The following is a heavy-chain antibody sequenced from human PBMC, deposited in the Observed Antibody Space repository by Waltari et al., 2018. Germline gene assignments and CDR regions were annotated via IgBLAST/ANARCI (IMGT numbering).Heavy chain of an antibody. Sequence: EVQLVQSGAEVKKPGESLKISCKGSGYSFTSYWIGWVRQMPGKGLEWMGIIYPGDSDTRYSPSFQGQVTISADKSISTAYLQWSSLKASDTAMYYCARHLLPDGYDFWSGLPGYWGQGTLVTVSS. CDR1: GYSFTSYW. CDR2: IYPGDSDT. J-gene: IGHJ4*02. V-gene: IGHV5-51*01. CDR3: ARHLLPDGYDFWSGLPGY. D-gene: IGHD3-3*01.